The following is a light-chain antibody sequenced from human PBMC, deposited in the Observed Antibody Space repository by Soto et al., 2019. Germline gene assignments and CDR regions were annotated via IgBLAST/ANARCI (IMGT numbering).Light chain of an antibody. CDR3: QQYSIRRT. Sequence: DIPKPQSPFTLSGSVGAGAVITGRASQTISSWLAWYQPKPGKAPNILIYKASTLKSGVPSRFIGSGSGTEFTLTIRGLKSEDFAVYYCQQYSIRRTFGQGTKVEIK. CDR2: KAS. J-gene: IGKJ1*01. CDR1: QTISSW. V-gene: IGKV1-5*03.